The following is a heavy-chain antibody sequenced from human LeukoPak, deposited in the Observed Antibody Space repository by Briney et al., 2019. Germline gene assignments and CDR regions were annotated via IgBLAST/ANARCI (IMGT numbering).Heavy chain of an antibody. CDR3: ARYLDYGGNSRVFQH. J-gene: IGHJ1*01. Sequence: SETLSLTCAVYGGSFSGYYWSWIRQPPGKGLEWIGEINHGGSTNYNPSLKSRVTISIDTSKNQFSLKLSSVTAADTAVYYCARYLDYGGNSRVFQHWGQGTLVTVSS. D-gene: IGHD4-23*01. CDR1: GGSFSGYY. V-gene: IGHV4-34*01. CDR2: INHGGST.